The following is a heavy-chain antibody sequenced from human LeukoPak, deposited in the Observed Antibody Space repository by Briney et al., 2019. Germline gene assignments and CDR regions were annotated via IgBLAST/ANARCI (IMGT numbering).Heavy chain of an antibody. CDR3: ARLYDSSGYTNWLDP. J-gene: IGHJ5*02. CDR1: GGSISSHY. D-gene: IGHD3-22*01. V-gene: IGHV4-59*11. CDR2: IYYSGSS. Sequence: PSETLSLTCTVSGGSISSHYWSWIRQPPGKGLKWIGYIYYSGSSKYNPSLKSRVTISADTSKNQFSLKLSSVTAADTAVYYCARLYDSSGYTNWLDPWGQGTLVTVSS.